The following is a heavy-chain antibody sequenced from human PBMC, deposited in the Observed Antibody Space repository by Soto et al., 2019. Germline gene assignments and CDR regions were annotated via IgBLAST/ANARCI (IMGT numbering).Heavy chain of an antibody. Sequence: QVQLVQSGAEVKKPGSSVKVSCKASGGTFSSYAISWVRQAPGQGLEWMGGIIPIFGTANYAQKFQGRVTITADESTSTAYMELSSQRCEDTAVYYCARLRMVYATNWYFDLWGRGTLVTVSS. J-gene: IGHJ2*01. CDR2: IIPIFGTA. D-gene: IGHD2-8*01. CDR1: GGTFSSYA. V-gene: IGHV1-69*01. CDR3: ARLRMVYATNWYFDL.